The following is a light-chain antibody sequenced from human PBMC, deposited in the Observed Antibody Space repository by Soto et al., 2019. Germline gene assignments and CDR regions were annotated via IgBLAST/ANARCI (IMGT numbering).Light chain of an antibody. Sequence: QSALTQPASVSGSPGQSISISCTGTSSDVGNYNLVSWYQQHPGKAPKVMIYEVSQRPSGVSNRFSASKSGNTASLTISGLQAEDEADYYCCSYAGNRTYVFGSGTKSPS. J-gene: IGLJ1*01. CDR2: EVS. CDR3: CSYAGNRTYV. CDR1: SSDVGNYNL. V-gene: IGLV2-23*02.